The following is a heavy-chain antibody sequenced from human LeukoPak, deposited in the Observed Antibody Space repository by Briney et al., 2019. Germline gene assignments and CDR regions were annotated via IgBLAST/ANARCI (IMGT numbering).Heavy chain of an antibody. D-gene: IGHD2-8*01. V-gene: IGHV3-33*06. Sequence: GGSLRLSCAASGFTFSSYGMHWVRQAPGKGLEWVAVIWYDGSNKYYADSVKGRFTISRDNSKNTLYLQMNSLRAEDTDVYYCAKEHSVMVYAVDYWGQGTLVTVSS. CDR3: AKEHSVMVYAVDY. CDR1: GFTFSSYG. CDR2: IWYDGSNK. J-gene: IGHJ4*02.